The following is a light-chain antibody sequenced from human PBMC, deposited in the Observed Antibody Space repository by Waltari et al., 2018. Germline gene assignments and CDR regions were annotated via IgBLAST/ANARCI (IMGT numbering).Light chain of an antibody. CDR2: WAS. CDR3: QQYYDTPYS. Sequence: DIVMTQSPDSLAVSPGERATINCQSSQSVLYSSNSKNYLAWYQQKPGQPPKLLIYWASTRESGVPDRFSGSGSGTDFTLAISSLQAEDVAVYYCQQYYDTPYSFGQGTKLEIK. CDR1: QSVLYSSNSKNY. V-gene: IGKV4-1*01. J-gene: IGKJ2*03.